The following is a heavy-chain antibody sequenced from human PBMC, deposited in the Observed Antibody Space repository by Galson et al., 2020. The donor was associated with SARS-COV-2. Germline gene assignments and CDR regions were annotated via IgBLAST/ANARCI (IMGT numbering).Heavy chain of an antibody. CDR3: SRNIRNGCDR. D-gene: IGHD2-2*02. CDR1: VYTFTSYD. V-gene: IGHV1-8*01. Sequence: ASVKVSFKSSVYTFTSYDINWLRQTTCQGLEWMGWMNPSNGDTGYAQKFQGRVPLTRNTSVSTAYMELSSLRSEDTAGYYCSRNIRNGCDRRGQGTLVTVSS. CDR2: MNPSNGDT. J-gene: IGHJ5*02.